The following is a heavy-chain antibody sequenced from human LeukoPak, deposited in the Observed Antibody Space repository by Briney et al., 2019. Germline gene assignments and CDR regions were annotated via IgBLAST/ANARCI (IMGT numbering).Heavy chain of an antibody. CDR3: ARSTSGGSFSFDY. V-gene: IGHV3-21*01. Sequence: PGGSLRLSCAASGFTFSSYSMNWVRQAPGKGLEWVSSISSSSSYIYYADSVKGRLTISRDNAKNSLYLQMNSLRAEDTAVYYCARSTSGGSFSFDYWGQGTLVTVSS. J-gene: IGHJ4*02. CDR1: GFTFSSYS. D-gene: IGHD2-15*01. CDR2: ISSSSSYI.